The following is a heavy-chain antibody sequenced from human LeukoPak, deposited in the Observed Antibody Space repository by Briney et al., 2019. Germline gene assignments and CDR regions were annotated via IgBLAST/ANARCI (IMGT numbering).Heavy chain of an antibody. J-gene: IGHJ4*02. V-gene: IGHV4-34*01. D-gene: IGHD3-3*01. CDR3: ARGYDFWRLDY. CDR2: INHSGST. Sequence: SETLSLTCAVYGGSFSGYYWGWIRQPPGKGLEWIGEINHSGSTNYNPSLKSRVTISVDTSKNQFSLKLSSVTAADTAVYYCARGYDFWRLDYWGQGTLVTVSS. CDR1: GGSFSGYY.